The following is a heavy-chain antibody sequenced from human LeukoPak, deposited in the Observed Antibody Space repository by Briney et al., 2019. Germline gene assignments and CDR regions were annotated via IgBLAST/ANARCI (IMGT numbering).Heavy chain of an antibody. D-gene: IGHD3-9*01. J-gene: IGHJ4*02. Sequence: GGSLRLSCAASGFAFDYYWMNWVRQAPGKRLVWVSRIHSDGGVTRYADSVKGRFTISRDNAKNTLYLQMNSLRAEDTAVYYCAKDPAGYFDWLLNWGQGTLVTVSS. V-gene: IGHV3-74*01. CDR3: AKDPAGYFDWLLN. CDR1: GFAFDYYW. CDR2: IHSDGGVT.